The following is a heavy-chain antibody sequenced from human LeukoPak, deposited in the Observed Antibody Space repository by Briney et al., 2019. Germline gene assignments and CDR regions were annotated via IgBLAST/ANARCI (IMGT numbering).Heavy chain of an antibody. CDR3: ARDKSSFDY. CDR2: IYHSGST. J-gene: IGHJ4*02. V-gene: IGHV4-38-2*02. CDR1: GYSISSGYY. Sequence: SKTLSLTCTVSGYSISSGYYWGWIRPPPGKGLEWIGSIYHSGSTYYNPSLKSRVTISVDTSKNQFSLKLSSVTAADTAVYYCARDKSSFDYWGQGTLVTVSS.